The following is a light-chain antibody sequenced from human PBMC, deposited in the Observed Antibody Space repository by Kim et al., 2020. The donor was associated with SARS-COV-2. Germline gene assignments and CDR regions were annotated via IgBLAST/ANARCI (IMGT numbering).Light chain of an antibody. V-gene: IGKV2-28*01. Sequence: EPASISCRSSQSLLHSNGYNYLDWYLQKPGQSPQLLIYLGSNRASGVPDRFSGSGSGTDFTLKISRVEAEDVGVYYCMQALQTPRTFGQGPKLEIK. CDR1: QSLLHSNGYNY. J-gene: IGKJ2*01. CDR3: MQALQTPRT. CDR2: LGS.